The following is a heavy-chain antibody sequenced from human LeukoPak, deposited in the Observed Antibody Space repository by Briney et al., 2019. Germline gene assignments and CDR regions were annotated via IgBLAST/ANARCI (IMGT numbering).Heavy chain of an antibody. J-gene: IGHJ4*02. CDR3: ARGLDGNNGY. Sequence: PGGSLRLSCAASGFTFSNFDMTWVRQAPGKGLEWVSVIYSGGATYYADSVKGRFTISRDNSKNTLYLQMNSLRAEDTAVYYCARGLDGNNGYWGQGTLVTVSS. D-gene: IGHD5-24*01. V-gene: IGHV3-66*01. CDR2: IYSGGAT. CDR1: GFTFSNFD.